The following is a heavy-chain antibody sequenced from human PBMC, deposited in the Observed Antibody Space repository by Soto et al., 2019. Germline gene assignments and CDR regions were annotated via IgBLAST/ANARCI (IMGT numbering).Heavy chain of an antibody. Sequence: SETLSLTCTVSGGSISSDYWSWIRQPPGKGLEWIGHMYYSGSTKYNPSLKSRVTISIDTSKNQFSLKLSSVTAADTAVYYCARRYGVYFDYWGQGTLVTVSS. CDR2: MYYSGST. CDR3: ARRYGVYFDY. D-gene: IGHD4-17*01. V-gene: IGHV4-59*08. J-gene: IGHJ4*02. CDR1: GGSISSDY.